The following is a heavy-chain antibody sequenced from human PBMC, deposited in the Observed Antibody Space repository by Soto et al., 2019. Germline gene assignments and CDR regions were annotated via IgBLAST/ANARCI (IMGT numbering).Heavy chain of an antibody. CDR1: GGSISRYY. CDR2: IYYSGST. D-gene: IGHD6-13*01. CDR3: AREVSRAAANYGMDV. V-gene: IGHV4-59*01. J-gene: IGHJ6*02. Sequence: SEALSLTCTVSGGSISRYYWSWIRQPPGKGLEWIGYIYYSGSTNYNPSLKSRVTISVDTSKNQFSLKLSSVTAADTAVYYCAREVSRAAANYGMDVWGQGTTVTVSS.